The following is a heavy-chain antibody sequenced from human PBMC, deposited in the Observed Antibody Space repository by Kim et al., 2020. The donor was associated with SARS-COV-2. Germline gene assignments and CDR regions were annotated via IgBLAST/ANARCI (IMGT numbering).Heavy chain of an antibody. CDR2: ISGSGGST. CDR3: AKAPYYYGSGSYYNLYFDY. Sequence: GGSLRLSCAASGFTFSSYAMSWVRQAPGKGLEWVSAISGSGGSTYYADSVKGRFTISRDNSKNTLYLQMNSLRAEDTAVYYCAKAPYYYGSGSYYNLYFDYWGQGTLVTVSS. CDR1: GFTFSSYA. V-gene: IGHV3-23*01. D-gene: IGHD3-10*01. J-gene: IGHJ4*02.